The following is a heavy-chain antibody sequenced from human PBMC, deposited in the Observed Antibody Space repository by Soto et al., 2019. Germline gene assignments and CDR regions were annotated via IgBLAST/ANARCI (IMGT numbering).Heavy chain of an antibody. V-gene: IGHV3-23*01. CDR2: ISGGGTTT. CDR1: GFTFSSYA. D-gene: IGHD4-4*01. J-gene: IGHJ6*02. CDR3: ARDLGMTTVTTYYYYGMDV. Sequence: PGGSLRLSCAASGFTFSSYAMNWVRQAPGKGLEWVSTISGGGTTTYYADSVKGRLTISRDNSKNTLYQQMNSLRVEDTAVYYCARDLGMTTVTTYYYYGMDVWGQGTTVTVSS.